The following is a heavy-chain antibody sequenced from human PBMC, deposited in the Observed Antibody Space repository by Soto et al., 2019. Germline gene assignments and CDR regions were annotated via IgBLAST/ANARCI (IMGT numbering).Heavy chain of an antibody. J-gene: IGHJ2*01. V-gene: IGHV1-69*08. CDR3: ARDLPIKRTHYWYFDL. CDR2: IIPILGIA. Sequence: QVQLVQSGAEVKKPGSSVKVSCKASGGTFSSYTISWVRQAPGQGLEWMGRIIPILGIANYAQKFQGRVTITTDKSTSTAYMELSSLRSEDTAVYYCARDLPIKRTHYWYFDLWGRGTLVTVSS. CDR1: GGTFSSYT. D-gene: IGHD2-21*01.